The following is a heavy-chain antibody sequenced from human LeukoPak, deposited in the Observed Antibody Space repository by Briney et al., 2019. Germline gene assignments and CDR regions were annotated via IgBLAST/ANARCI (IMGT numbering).Heavy chain of an antibody. CDR1: GGSISSYY. Sequence: PSETLSLTCTVSGGSISSYYWSWIRQPPGRGLEWIGYIYYSGSTNYNPSLKSRVTISVDTSKNQFSLKLSSVTAADTAVYYCAREGPVFVEMATIEQYYFDYWGQGTLVTVSS. D-gene: IGHD5-24*01. CDR2: IYYSGST. V-gene: IGHV4-59*01. J-gene: IGHJ4*02. CDR3: AREGPVFVEMATIEQYYFDY.